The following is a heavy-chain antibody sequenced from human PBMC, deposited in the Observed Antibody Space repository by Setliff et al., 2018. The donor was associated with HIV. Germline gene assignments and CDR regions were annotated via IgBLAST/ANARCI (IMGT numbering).Heavy chain of an antibody. Sequence: SETLSLTCTVSGGSISSGSYYWNWIRQPAGKGLEWIGRIYTSGSTNYNPSLKSRVTISVDTSKNQFSLKLSSVTASDTAVYYCAREDYYYYGMDVWGQGTTVTVSS. CDR2: IYTSGST. V-gene: IGHV4-61*02. CDR3: AREDYYYYGMDV. J-gene: IGHJ6*02. CDR1: GGSISSGSYY.